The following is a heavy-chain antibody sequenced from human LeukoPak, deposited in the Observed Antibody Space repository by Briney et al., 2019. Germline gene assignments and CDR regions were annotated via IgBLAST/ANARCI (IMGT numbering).Heavy chain of an antibody. D-gene: IGHD3-3*01. J-gene: IGHJ4*02. CDR1: GFTFSSFS. Sequence: GGSLRLSCAASGFTFSSFSMNWVRQSPGKGLEWISSISSNNNYLHYADSVKGRFTISRDNAKSSLFLQMHSLTAEDTAIYYCARSQTRVGVVIGNWGQGTLVTVSS. V-gene: IGHV3-21*01. CDR3: ARSQTRVGVVIGN. CDR2: ISSNNNYL.